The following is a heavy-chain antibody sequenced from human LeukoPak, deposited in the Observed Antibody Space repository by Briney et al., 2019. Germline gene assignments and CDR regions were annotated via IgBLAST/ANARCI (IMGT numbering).Heavy chain of an antibody. CDR2: IYTSGST. D-gene: IGHD3/OR15-3a*01. CDR1: GGSISSGSYY. V-gene: IGHV4-61*09. Sequence: PSETLSLTCTVSGGSISSGSYYWSWIRQPAGKGLEWIGHIYTSGSTNYNPSLKSRVTISVDTSKNRFSLKLTSVTAADTAVYYCARQTGSGLFILPGGQGTLVTVSS. J-gene: IGHJ4*02. CDR3: ARQTGSGLFILP.